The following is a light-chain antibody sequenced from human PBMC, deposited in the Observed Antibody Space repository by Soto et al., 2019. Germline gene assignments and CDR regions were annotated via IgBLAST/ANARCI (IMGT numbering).Light chain of an antibody. CDR3: QQRSNWPPYT. CDR1: QSVSSY. Sequence: VGLTRSPATQYLYPGERATLSCRASQSVSSYLAWYQQKPGQAPRLLIYDASNRATGIPARFSGSGSGTDFTLTISSLEPEDFAVYYCQQRSNWPPYTFGQGTKLDIK. CDR2: DAS. J-gene: IGKJ2*01. V-gene: IGKV3-11*01.